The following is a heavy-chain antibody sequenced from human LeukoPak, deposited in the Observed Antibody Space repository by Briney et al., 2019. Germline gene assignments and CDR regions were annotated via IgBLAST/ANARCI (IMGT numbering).Heavy chain of an antibody. CDR1: GFSFSSYT. CDR2: IRSSSSYI. CDR3: ARDPQGYSSTWFDY. D-gene: IGHD6-13*01. J-gene: IGHJ4*02. V-gene: IGHV3-21*01. Sequence: PGGSLCLSCAASGFSFSSYTMNWVRQAPGKGLEWVSSIRSSSSYIYYADSLKGRFTISRDNAKNSLYLQMNSLRAEDTAVYYCARDPQGYSSTWFDYWGQGTLVT.